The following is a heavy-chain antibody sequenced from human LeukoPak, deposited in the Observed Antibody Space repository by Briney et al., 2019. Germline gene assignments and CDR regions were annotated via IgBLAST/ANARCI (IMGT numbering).Heavy chain of an antibody. CDR1: GYTFTSYD. J-gene: IGHJ5*02. CDR3: ASRVIGSQSFDWFDP. CDR2: MNPNSGNT. V-gene: IGHV1-8*03. Sequence: ASVKVSCKASGYTFTSYDINWVRQATGQGLEWMGWMNPNSGNTGYAQKFQGRVTITRNTSISTAYMELSSLRSEDTAVYYCASRVIGSQSFDWFDPWGQGTLVTVSS. D-gene: IGHD1-26*01.